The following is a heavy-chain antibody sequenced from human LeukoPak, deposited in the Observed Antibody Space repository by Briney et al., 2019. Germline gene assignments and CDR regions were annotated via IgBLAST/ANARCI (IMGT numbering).Heavy chain of an antibody. Sequence: PGGSLRLSCAASGFTFSSYSMNWVRHAPGKGPEWVSSISSSSSYIYYADSVKGRFTISRDNAKNSLYLQMNSLRAEDTAVYYCARTPSGYDYIWGSYRTYYFDYWGQGTLVTVSS. D-gene: IGHD3-16*02. CDR3: ARTPSGYDYIWGSYRTYYFDY. CDR2: ISSSSSYI. V-gene: IGHV3-21*01. CDR1: GFTFSSYS. J-gene: IGHJ4*02.